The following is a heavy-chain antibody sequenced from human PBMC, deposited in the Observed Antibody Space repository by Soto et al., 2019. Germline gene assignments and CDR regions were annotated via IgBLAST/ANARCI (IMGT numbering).Heavy chain of an antibody. CDR2: IRSKANSYAT. CDR3: VTDYYYGMDV. CDR1: GFTFSGSA. V-gene: IGHV3-73*02. J-gene: IGHJ6*02. Sequence: EVQLVESGGGLVQPGGSLKLSCAASGFTFSGSAMHWVRQASGKGLEWVGHIRSKANSYATAYAASVKGRFTISRDDSKNTAYLQMNSLKTEDTAVYYCVTDYYYGMDVWGQGTTVTVSS. D-gene: IGHD2-21*02.